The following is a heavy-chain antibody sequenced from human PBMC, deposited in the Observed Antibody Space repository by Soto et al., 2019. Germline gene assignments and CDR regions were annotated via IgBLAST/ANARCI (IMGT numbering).Heavy chain of an antibody. D-gene: IGHD5-12*01. J-gene: IGHJ4*02. CDR2: TYYRSKWYN. CDR1: GDSVSSNSAA. Sequence: SQTLSLTCAISGDSVSSNSAAWNWIRQSPSRGLEWLGRTYYRSKWYNDYAVSVKSRITINPDTSKNQFSLQLNSVTPEDTAVYYCARDRSGGYDSEPEYRGALSPYFDYWGQGTLVTVSS. CDR3: ARDRSGGYDSEPEYRGALSPYFDY. V-gene: IGHV6-1*01.